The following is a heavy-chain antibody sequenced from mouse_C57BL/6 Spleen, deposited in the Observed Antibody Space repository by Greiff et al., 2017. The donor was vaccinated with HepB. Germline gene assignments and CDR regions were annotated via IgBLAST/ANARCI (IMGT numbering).Heavy chain of an antibody. CDR1: GFNIKDDY. D-gene: IGHD2-3*01. V-gene: IGHV14-4*01. CDR2: IDPENGDT. Sequence: EVKLMESGAELVRPGASVKLSCTASGFNIKDDYMHWVKQRPEQGLEWIGWIDPENGDTEYASKFQGKATITADTSSNTAYLQLSSLTSEDTAVYYCTTWWLLPFDYWGQGTTLTVSS. CDR3: TTWWLLPFDY. J-gene: IGHJ2*01.